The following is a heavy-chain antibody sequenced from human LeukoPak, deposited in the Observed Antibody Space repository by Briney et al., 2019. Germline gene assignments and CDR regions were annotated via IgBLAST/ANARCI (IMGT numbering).Heavy chain of an antibody. CDR1: GGTFSSYA. CDR3: ASLSTPPPWFDP. D-gene: IGHD2/OR15-2a*01. J-gene: IGHJ5*02. V-gene: IGHV1-69*01. CDR2: IIPIFGTA. Sequence: GSSVKVSCKASGGTFSSYAINWVRQAPGQGLEWMGGIIPIFGTANYAQKFQGRVTITADESTSTAYMELSSLRSEDTAVYYCASLSTPPPWFDPWGQGTLVTVSS.